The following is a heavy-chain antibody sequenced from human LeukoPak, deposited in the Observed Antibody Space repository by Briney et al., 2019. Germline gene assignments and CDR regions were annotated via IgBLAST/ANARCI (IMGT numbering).Heavy chain of an antibody. V-gene: IGHV4-30-2*01. CDR2: IHHSGST. D-gene: IGHD6-6*01. Sequence: SETLSLTCTVSGGSISSGGYYWSWNRQPPGKGLEWIGYIHHSGSTYYNPSLKSRVTISVDRSKNQFSLKLSSVTAADTAVYYCAGDNQQLVLHWFDPWGQGTLVTVSS. CDR3: AGDNQQLVLHWFDP. J-gene: IGHJ5*02. CDR1: GGSISSGGYY.